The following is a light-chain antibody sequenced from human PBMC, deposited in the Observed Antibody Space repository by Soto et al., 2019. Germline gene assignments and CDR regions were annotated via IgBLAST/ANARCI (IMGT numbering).Light chain of an antibody. J-gene: IGKJ3*01. V-gene: IGKV1-9*01. CDR3: QQLNSYTLT. CDR1: QDISNY. Sequence: DIQLTQSPSFLSASVGDRVTITCRASQDISNYLVWYQQKPGKDPKPLIYAASTLQSGVPSRFSGSGSGTEFNLTISRLQPEDFATYYCQQLNSYTLTFGPGTKVDIK. CDR2: AAS.